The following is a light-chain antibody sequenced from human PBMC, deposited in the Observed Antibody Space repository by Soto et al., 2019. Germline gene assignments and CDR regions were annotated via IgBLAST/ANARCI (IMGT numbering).Light chain of an antibody. CDR2: GAS. CDR1: QSVSSN. Sequence: EIVMTQSPATLSVSPGERATLSCRASQSVSSNLAWYQQKPCQAPRLLIYGASTRATGIPARFSGSGSGTELTLNNSSLQSEDLAVYYCQQYNNWWTFGQGTKVAIK. V-gene: IGKV3-15*01. J-gene: IGKJ1*01. CDR3: QQYNNWWT.